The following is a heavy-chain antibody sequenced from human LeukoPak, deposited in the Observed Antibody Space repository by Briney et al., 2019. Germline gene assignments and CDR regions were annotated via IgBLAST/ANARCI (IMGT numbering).Heavy chain of an antibody. CDR1: GGSMSSSSYY. Sequence: SETLSLTCTVSGGSMSSSSYYWGWIRQPPGKGLEWIGYIYYSGSTYYNPSLKSRVTLSVDTSKNQFSLKLSSVTAADTAVYYCAREEWFDPWGQGTLVTVSS. V-gene: IGHV4-30-4*08. J-gene: IGHJ5*02. CDR3: AREEWFDP. CDR2: IYYSGST.